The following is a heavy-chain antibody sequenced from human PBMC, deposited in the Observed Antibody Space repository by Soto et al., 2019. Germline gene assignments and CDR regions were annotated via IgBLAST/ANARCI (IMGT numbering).Heavy chain of an antibody. J-gene: IGHJ5*02. CDR3: ERSSGGVFGIIIEAAHWLAP. D-gene: IGHD3-16*02. Sequence: ASLKVSWKAPADTFTSYYIHWVRQAPGHGLEWMGIINPNGGSTRFAQTCQGRITRTTDTSTSTGDRELRSLRAEATGVYYCERSSGGVFGIIIEAAHWLAPWGQGSLVTVSS. CDR2: INPNGGST. CDR1: ADTFTSYY. V-gene: IGHV1-46*01.